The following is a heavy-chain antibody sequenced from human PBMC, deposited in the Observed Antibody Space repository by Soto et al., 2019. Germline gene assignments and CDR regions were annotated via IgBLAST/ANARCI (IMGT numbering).Heavy chain of an antibody. CDR3: AKLGPYGTESYSFRYNWLDP. V-gene: IGHV3-53*01. Sequence: VQLVESGGGLIQPGGSLRLSCEASGFSVSSSHMIWVRQAPGKGLEWVSVIYSGGPTYYAVSVKGRFTISRYRSKYTVYHQIHSHRKEDTAVYHCAKLGPYGTESYSFRYNWLDPWGQGALVTVSS. J-gene: IGHJ5*02. CDR1: GFSVSSSH. CDR2: IYSGGPT. D-gene: IGHD3-10*01.